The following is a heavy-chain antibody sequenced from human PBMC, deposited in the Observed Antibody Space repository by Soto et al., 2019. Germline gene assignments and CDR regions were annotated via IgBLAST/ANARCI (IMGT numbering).Heavy chain of an antibody. D-gene: IGHD6-13*01. V-gene: IGHV1-69*01. CDR2: IIPRFGTT. CDR3: ARAAIHGSSWYFWFDP. CDR1: GGPFRRHA. Sequence: QVQLVQSGSEVKRPGSSLKVPCKTSGGPFRRHAINGGRQAPGQGLEWMGGIIPRFGTTNYAQKFKGRVTISADESSSTAYMELSSLTSEDAAVYYCARAAIHGSSWYFWFDPWGQGTLVTVSS. J-gene: IGHJ5*02.